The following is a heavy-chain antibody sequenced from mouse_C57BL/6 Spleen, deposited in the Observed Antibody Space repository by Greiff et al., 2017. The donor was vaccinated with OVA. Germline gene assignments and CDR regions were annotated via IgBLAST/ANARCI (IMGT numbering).Heavy chain of an antibody. CDR3: TRSRGITTVVFDY. J-gene: IGHJ2*01. CDR1: GFTFSSYA. Sequence: EVKLMESGEGLVKPGGSLKLSCAASGFTFSSYAMSWVRQTPEKRLEWVAYISSGGDYIYYADTVKGRFTISRDNARNTLYLQMSSLKSEDTAMYYCTRSRGITTVVFDYWGQGTTLTVSS. D-gene: IGHD1-1*01. V-gene: IGHV5-9-1*02. CDR2: ISSGGDYI.